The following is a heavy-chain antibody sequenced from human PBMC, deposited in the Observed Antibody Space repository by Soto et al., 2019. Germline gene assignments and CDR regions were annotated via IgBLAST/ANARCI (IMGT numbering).Heavy chain of an antibody. J-gene: IGHJ6*02. V-gene: IGHV5-10-1*01. CDR3: ARFGGPARGYDYSNYEYYYYGMDV. D-gene: IGHD4-4*01. CDR2: IDPSDSYT. CDR1: GYSFTSYW. Sequence: GESLKISCKGSGYSFTSYWISWVRQMPGKGLEWMGRIDPSDSYTNYSPSFQGHVTISADKSISTAYLQWSSLKASDTAMYYCARFGGPARGYDYSNYEYYYYGMDVWGQGTTVTVSS.